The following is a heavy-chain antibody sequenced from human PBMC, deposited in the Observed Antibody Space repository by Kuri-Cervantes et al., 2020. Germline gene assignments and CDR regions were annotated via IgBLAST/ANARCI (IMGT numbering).Heavy chain of an antibody. CDR3: ARGLKTVGVMDY. J-gene: IGHJ4*02. V-gene: IGHV3-48*01. CDR2: ISRSSDTI. CDR1: GFTFSSYS. Sequence: GESLKISCTASGFTFSSYSMNWVRQAPGKGLEWISYISRSSDTIYYADSVEGRFTISRDNAKNSLYLQMNSLRAEDTAVYYCARGLKTVGVMDYWGQGTLVTVSS. D-gene: IGHD3-22*01.